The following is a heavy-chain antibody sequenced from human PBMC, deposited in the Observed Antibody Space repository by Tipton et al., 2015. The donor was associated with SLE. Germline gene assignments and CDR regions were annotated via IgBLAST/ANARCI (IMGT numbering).Heavy chain of an antibody. CDR3: ARVPAVYYYYMDV. V-gene: IGHV4-59*01. D-gene: IGHD2-2*01. J-gene: IGHJ6*03. Sequence: PGLVKPSEALSLICTVSGGYISSYYWSWIRQSPGKGLEWIGNVYYTGATNYNPSLESRVSISVDTSKNQFSLRLSSVTAADTAVYYCARVPAVYYYYMDVWGKGTTVTVSS. CDR2: VYYTGAT. CDR1: GGYISSYY.